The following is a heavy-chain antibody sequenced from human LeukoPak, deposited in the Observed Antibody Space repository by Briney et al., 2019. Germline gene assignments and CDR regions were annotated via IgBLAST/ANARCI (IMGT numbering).Heavy chain of an antibody. D-gene: IGHD6-6*01. J-gene: IGHJ4*02. CDR2: INPGGGST. CDR1: GYTFINYY. CDR3: ARDIAPRPGPEHYFDS. V-gene: IGHV1-46*01. Sequence: ASVKVSCKASGYTFINYYLHWLRQAPGQGLEWMGIINPGGGSTNYAQNFQGRVSMTTDMSTTTVYMELSHLRSEDTALYYCARDIAPRPGPEHYFDSWGQGTLVTVSS.